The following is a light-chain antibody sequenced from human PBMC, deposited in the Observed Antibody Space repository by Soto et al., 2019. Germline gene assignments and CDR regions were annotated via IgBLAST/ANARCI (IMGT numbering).Light chain of an antibody. CDR2: EVT. CDR3: SSYSSTSTLYV. Sequence: QSALTQPASVSGSPGQSITISCTGPSSDVGGSKVVSWYQHHPGKAPKLIIYEVTNRPSGLSNRFSGSKSGNTASLTISGLQAEDEAEYFCSSYSSTSTLYVFGTGTKLTVL. J-gene: IGLJ1*01. V-gene: IGLV2-14*01. CDR1: SSDVGGSKV.